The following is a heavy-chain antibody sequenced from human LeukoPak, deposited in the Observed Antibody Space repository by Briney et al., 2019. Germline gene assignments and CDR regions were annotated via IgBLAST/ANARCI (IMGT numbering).Heavy chain of an antibody. CDR2: ISAYNGNT. J-gene: IGHJ5*02. CDR3: GRGAGEGDWLLYHNWFDP. CDR1: GYTFTSYG. D-gene: IGHD3/OR15-3a*01. V-gene: IGHV1-18*01. Sequence: GASVKVSCKASGYTFTSYGISWVRQAPGQGLEWMGWISAYNGNTNYAQKLQGRVTMTTDTSTSTAYMELRSLRSDDTAVYYGGRGAGEGDWLLYHNWFDPWGQGTLVTVSS.